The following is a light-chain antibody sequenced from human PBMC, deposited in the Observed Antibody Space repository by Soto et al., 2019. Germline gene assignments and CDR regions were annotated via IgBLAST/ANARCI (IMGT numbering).Light chain of an antibody. CDR3: QHYNSYSEA. J-gene: IGKJ1*01. Sequence: DIQMTQSPSTLSASLGERVTITCRASQSISTWLAWYQQKSGKAPKLLIYEASTLGSGVPSRFSGSGSGTEFTLTISSLQPDDFATYYCQHYNSYSEAFGQGTKVDI. CDR2: EAS. V-gene: IGKV1-5*03. CDR1: QSISTW.